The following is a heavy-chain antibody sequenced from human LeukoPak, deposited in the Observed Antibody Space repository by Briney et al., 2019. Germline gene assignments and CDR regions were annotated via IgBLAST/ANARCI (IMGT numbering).Heavy chain of an antibody. V-gene: IGHV3-74*01. CDR3: IRDFRSADL. J-gene: IGHJ5*02. CDR1: GFTFSNYW. Sequence: GGSLRLSCVASGFTFSNYWMHWVRQPPGKGLVWVSRIYVDGRTTNYADSVKGRFAISRDNAKNTVYLEMNNLSVEDTATYYCIRDFRSADLWGQGTLVTVTS. CDR2: IYVDGRTT.